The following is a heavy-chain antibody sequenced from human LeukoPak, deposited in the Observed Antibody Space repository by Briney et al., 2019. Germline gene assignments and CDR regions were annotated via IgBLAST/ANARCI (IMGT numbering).Heavy chain of an antibody. Sequence: PSETLSLTCAVYGGSFSGYYWSWIRQPAGKGLEWIGRIYTSGSTNYNPSLKSRVTMSVDTSKNQFSLKLSSVTAADTAVYYCARGYSSGVIDYWGQGTLVTVSS. D-gene: IGHD6-19*01. V-gene: IGHV4-59*10. J-gene: IGHJ4*02. CDR2: IYTSGST. CDR1: GGSFSGYY. CDR3: ARGYSSGVIDY.